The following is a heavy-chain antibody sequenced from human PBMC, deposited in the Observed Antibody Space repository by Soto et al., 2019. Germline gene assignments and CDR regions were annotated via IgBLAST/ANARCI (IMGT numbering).Heavy chain of an antibody. CDR3: AKVGELLPTGDFDY. CDR1: GFTFSSYA. D-gene: IGHD1-26*01. V-gene: IGHV3-23*01. CDR2: IRGSGGST. J-gene: IGHJ4*02. Sequence: EVQLLESGGGLEQPGGSLRLSCAASGFTFSSYAMSWVRQAPGNGLEWVSGIRGSGGSTHYADSVKGRFTIARDNSKNTLYLQMNSLRAEDTAVYYCAKVGELLPTGDFDYWGQGTLVTVSS.